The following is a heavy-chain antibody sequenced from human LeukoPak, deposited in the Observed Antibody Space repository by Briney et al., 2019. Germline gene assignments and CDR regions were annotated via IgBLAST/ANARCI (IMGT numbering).Heavy chain of an antibody. D-gene: IGHD3-9*01. CDR1: GYTFTTYD. Sequence: GASVKVSCRASGYTFTTYDLNWVRQATGQGLEWMAWMNPNSGNTGYAQKFQGRVTITRDTSMSTAYMELSRLRSDDTAVYYCAREASTYYDILTGSDYWGQGTLVTVSS. CDR2: MNPNSGNT. CDR3: AREASTYYDILTGSDY. V-gene: IGHV1-8*03. J-gene: IGHJ4*02.